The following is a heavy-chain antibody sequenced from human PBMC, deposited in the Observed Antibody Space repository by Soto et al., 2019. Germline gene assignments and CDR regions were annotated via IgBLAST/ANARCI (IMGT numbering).Heavy chain of an antibody. CDR1: GFTFNTYD. D-gene: IGHD2-21*01. V-gene: IGHV3-23*01. Sequence: EVQLLESGGGLVQPGGSLRLSCAASGFTFNTYDMSWVRQAPGTGLEWVSSIATTGETTFYADSVRGRFTISRDNSKNTLFLLVTTLRADDTAIYYCGRHWGGWGHGTLVTVSS. CDR2: IATTGETT. CDR3: GRHWGG. J-gene: IGHJ4*01.